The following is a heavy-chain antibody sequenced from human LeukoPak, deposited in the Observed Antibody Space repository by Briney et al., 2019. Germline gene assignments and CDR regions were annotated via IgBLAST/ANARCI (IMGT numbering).Heavy chain of an antibody. D-gene: IGHD3-10*01. V-gene: IGHV3-64*01. CDR2: ISSNGGST. J-gene: IGHJ2*01. CDR1: GFTFSSYA. CDR3: ARVARPSITMVRGVKALGYFDL. Sequence: GGSLRLSCAASGFTFSSYAMHWVRQAPGKGLEYVSAISSNGGSTYYANSVKGRFTISRDNSKNTLYLQMGSLRAEDTAVYYCARVARPSITMVRGVKALGYFDLWGRGTLVTVSS.